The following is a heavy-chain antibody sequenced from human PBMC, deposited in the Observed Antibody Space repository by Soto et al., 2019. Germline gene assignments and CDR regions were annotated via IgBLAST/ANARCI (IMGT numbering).Heavy chain of an antibody. CDR2: LDDSGST. D-gene: IGHD2-21*02. CDR1: GGYIRSDDYY. J-gene: IGHJ4*02. CDR3: ARVSFLAVTVSYFVY. Sequence: SETVSLTCTVSGGYIRSDDYYWSWIRQPPGKGLEWVGYLDDSGSTYYNPSLKSRVTISVDTSKNQFSLKVNSVTSADTAVYYCARVSFLAVTVSYFVYGGQGTLVTVSS. V-gene: IGHV4-30-4*02.